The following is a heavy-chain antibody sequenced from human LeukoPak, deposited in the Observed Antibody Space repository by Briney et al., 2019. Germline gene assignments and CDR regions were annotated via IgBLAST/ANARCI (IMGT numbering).Heavy chain of an antibody. J-gene: IGHJ4*02. V-gene: IGHV5-51*01. CDR1: GYSFTSYW. Sequence: GESLKISCKGSGYSFTSYWIGWVRQMPGKGLEWMGIIYPGDSDTRYSPSFQGQVTISADKPISTAYLQWSSLKASDTAMYYCATQVDTAMVTALYFDYWGQGTLVTVSS. CDR2: IYPGDSDT. D-gene: IGHD5-18*01. CDR3: ATQVDTAMVTALYFDY.